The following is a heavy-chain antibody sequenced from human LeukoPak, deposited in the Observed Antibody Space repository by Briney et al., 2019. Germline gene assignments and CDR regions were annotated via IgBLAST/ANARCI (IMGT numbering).Heavy chain of an antibody. V-gene: IGHV3-21*01. CDR1: GFTFSSYS. CDR2: ISSSSSYI. Sequence: GGSLRLSYAASGFTFSSYSMNWVRQAPGKGLEWVSSISSSSSYIYYADSVKGRFTISRDNAKNSLYLQMNSLRAEDTAVYYCARVVGLLGYFDYWGQGTLVTVSS. J-gene: IGHJ4*02. CDR3: ARVVGLLGYFDY. D-gene: IGHD1-7*01.